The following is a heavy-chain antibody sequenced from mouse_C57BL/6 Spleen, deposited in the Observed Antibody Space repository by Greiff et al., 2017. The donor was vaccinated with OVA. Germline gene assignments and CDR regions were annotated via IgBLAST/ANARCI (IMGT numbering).Heavy chain of an antibody. CDR3: ARDQGDSYAMDY. CDR1: GFTFSDYY. D-gene: IGHD3-2*02. Sequence: EVQLVESEGGLVQPGSSMKLSCTASGFTFSDYYMAWVRQVPEKGLEWVANINYDGSSTYYLDSLKSRFILSRDNAKNILYLQMSSLKSEDTATYYCARDQGDSYAMDYWGQGTSVTVSS. V-gene: IGHV5-16*01. CDR2: INYDGSST. J-gene: IGHJ4*01.